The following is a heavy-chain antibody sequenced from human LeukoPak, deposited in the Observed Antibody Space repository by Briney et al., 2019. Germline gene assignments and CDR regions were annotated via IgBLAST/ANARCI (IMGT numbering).Heavy chain of an antibody. CDR2: ITPIFGTA. CDR1: GGTFSSYA. V-gene: IGHV1-69*13. D-gene: IGHD6-13*01. Sequence: SVNVSCKASGGTFSSYAISWVRQAAGHGREWMGGITPIFGTANYAQKFEGRVTITADESTSTAYMELSSLRSEDTAVYYCARDLGRSSWYIWGQGTLGTASS. J-gene: IGHJ4*02. CDR3: ARDLGRSSWYI.